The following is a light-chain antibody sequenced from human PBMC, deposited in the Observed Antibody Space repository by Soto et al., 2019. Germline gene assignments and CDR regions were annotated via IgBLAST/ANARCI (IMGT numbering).Light chain of an antibody. J-gene: IGKJ2*01. V-gene: IGKV3-11*01. CDR1: QSVSSS. CDR2: DAS. CDR3: QQRSNWPPYT. Sequence: EIVLTQSPATLSLSPGERATLSCRASQSVSSSLSWYQQKPGQAPRLLIYDASNRATSIPARFSGSGSGTDFILTISSLEPEDFAVYYCQQRSNWPPYTFGQGTKLEIK.